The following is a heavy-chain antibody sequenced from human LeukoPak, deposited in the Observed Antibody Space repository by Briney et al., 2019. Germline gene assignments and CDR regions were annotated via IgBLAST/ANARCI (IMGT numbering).Heavy chain of an antibody. Sequence: GGSLRLSCAASGFTFSSYAMRWVRQAPGKGLEWVSAISGSGGSTYYADSVKGRFTISRDNSKNTLYLQMNSLRAEDTAVYYCAKPLHLSMVRSYFDYWGQGTLVTVSS. CDR1: GFTFSSYA. CDR2: ISGSGGST. V-gene: IGHV3-23*01. D-gene: IGHD3-10*01. J-gene: IGHJ4*02. CDR3: AKPLHLSMVRSYFDY.